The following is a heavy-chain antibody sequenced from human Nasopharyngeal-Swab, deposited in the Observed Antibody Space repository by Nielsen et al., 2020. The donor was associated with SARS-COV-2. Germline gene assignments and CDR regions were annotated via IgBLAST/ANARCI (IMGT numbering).Heavy chain of an antibody. J-gene: IGHJ4*02. V-gene: IGHV4-34*01. CDR3: ARGSLWGVEVRGELGY. Sequence: WIRQPPGKGLEWIGEINHSGSTNYNPALKRRVTISGDTSKNQLPLKLSSGTAADTAVYYCARGSLWGVEVRGELGYWGQGTLVTVSS. CDR2: INHSGST. D-gene: IGHD3-10*01.